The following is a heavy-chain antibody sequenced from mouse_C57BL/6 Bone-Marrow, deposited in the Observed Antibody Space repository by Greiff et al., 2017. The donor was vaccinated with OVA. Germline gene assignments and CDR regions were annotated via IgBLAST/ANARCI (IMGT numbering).Heavy chain of an antibody. J-gene: IGHJ2*01. CDR2: IYPRSGNT. CDR3: ARSGYGNFYLDY. V-gene: IGHV1-81*01. Sequence: VQLQQSGAELARPGASVKLSCKASGYTFTSYGISWVKQRTGQGLEWIGEIYPRSGNTYYNEKFKGKATLTADKSSSTAYMELRSLTSEDSAVYFCARSGYGNFYLDYWGQGTTLTVSS. D-gene: IGHD2-1*01. CDR1: GYTFTSYG.